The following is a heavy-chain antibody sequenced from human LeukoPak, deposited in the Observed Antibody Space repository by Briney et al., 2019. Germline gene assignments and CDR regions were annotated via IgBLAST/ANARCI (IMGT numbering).Heavy chain of an antibody. V-gene: IGHV1-46*01. CDR1: GYTFTSYY. CDR3: ARGWMGEFDY. J-gene: IGHJ4*02. D-gene: IGHD1-26*01. Sequence: ASVKVSCKASGYTFTSYYMHWVRQAPGEGLEWMGIINPSGGSTSYAQKFQGRVTMTRDTSISTAYMELSRLRSDDTAVYYCARGWMGEFDYWGQGTLVTVSS. CDR2: INPSGGST.